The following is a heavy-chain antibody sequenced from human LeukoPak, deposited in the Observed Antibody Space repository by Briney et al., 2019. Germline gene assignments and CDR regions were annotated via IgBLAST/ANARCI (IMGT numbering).Heavy chain of an antibody. CDR1: GFTFSSYS. Sequence: GGSLRLSCAASGFTFSSYSMNWVRQAPGKGLEWVSSISSSSSSYIYYADSVKGRFTISRDNAKNSLYLQMNSLRAEDTALYYCAKGPYYYDSSGYYGLDGFDYWGQGTLVTASS. V-gene: IGHV3-21*04. J-gene: IGHJ4*02. CDR3: AKGPYYYDSSGYYGLDGFDY. CDR2: ISSSSSSYI. D-gene: IGHD3-22*01.